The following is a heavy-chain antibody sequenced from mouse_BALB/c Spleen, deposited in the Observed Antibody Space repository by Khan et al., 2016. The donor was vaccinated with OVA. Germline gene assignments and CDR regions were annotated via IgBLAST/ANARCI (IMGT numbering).Heavy chain of an antibody. D-gene: IGHD2-9*01. CDR1: GFTFSSYG. V-gene: IGHV5-6*01. CDR2: ISSGGGYT. CDR3: ARAYYGNDYYAMDY. J-gene: IGHJ4*01. Sequence: EVQLQESGGDLVKPGGSLKVSCAASGFTFSSYGMSWVRPTPDKRLEWVATISSGGGYTYFPDSVKGRFTISRDNAKNTLYLQMTSLKSEDTAMYYCARAYYGNDYYAMDYWGQGTSVTVSS.